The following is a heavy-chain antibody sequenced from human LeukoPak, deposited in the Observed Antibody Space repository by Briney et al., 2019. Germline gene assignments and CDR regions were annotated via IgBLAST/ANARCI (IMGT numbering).Heavy chain of an antibody. Sequence: ASVKVSCKTSGYTFISYGISWVRQAPGQGLEWMGWISAYNRNTNYAQELQGRVTMTADTSTSTAYMELRSLRPDDTAMYYCARIIGLYYYDTNGYEYYFDYWGQGTLVIVSS. D-gene: IGHD3-22*01. CDR2: ISAYNRNT. J-gene: IGHJ4*02. CDR3: ARIIGLYYYDTNGYEYYFDY. CDR1: GYTFISYG. V-gene: IGHV1-18*01.